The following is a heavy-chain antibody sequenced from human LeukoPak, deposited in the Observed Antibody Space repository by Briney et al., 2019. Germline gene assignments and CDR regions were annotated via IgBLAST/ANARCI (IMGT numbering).Heavy chain of an antibody. J-gene: IGHJ4*02. Sequence: AGGSLRLSCAASGFTFSSYSMNWVRQAPGKGLEWVSSISSSSSYIYYADSVKGRFTISRDNAKNSLYLQMNSLRAEDTAVYYCATLATYYDSSGYLPNKLPDYWGQGTLVTVSS. D-gene: IGHD3-22*01. CDR3: ATLATYYDSSGYLPNKLPDY. CDR2: ISSSSSYI. V-gene: IGHV3-21*01. CDR1: GFTFSSYS.